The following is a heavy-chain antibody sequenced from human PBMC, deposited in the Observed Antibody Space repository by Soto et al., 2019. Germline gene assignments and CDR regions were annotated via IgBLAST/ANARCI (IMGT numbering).Heavy chain of an antibody. Sequence: QVQLVQSGAEVKKPGSSVKVSCKASGGPFSDYTMTWFRQAPGQGLEWMGGISPFLGALNYAQKFQGRVTITADDSTSTAYMELSSLRSEDTAVYYCARGYYFGSPSNYCFDPWGQGTPVTVSS. J-gene: IGHJ5*02. D-gene: IGHD3-10*01. CDR1: GGPFSDYT. V-gene: IGHV1-69*16. CDR2: ISPFLGAL. CDR3: ARGYYFGSPSNYCFDP.